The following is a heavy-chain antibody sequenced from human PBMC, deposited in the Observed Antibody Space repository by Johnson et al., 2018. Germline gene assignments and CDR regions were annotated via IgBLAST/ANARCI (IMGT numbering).Heavy chain of an antibody. J-gene: IGHJ6*02. V-gene: IGHV4-59*11. CDR2: ISYSGRT. Sequence: QVQLQESGPGLVKXSETLSLXCTVSGGSISSHYWSWIRQPPGKGLEWIGYISYSGRTNYNPSLKSRVTISVDTSKNQFSLKLSSVTAADTAVYYCARGGGADYYYGMDVWGQGTTVTVSS. CDR3: ARGGGADYYYGMDV. CDR1: GGSISSHY. D-gene: IGHD1-26*01.